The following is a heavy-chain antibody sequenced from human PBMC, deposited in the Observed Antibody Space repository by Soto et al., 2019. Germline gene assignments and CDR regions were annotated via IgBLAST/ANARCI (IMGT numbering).Heavy chain of an antibody. Sequence: GSLRLSCTASGYDFRSYWMSWVRQAPGKGLEWVAHIKEDGSEKYYVDSVKGRFTISRDIAKSSLYLQMNSLRAEDTAVYYCTTLYYFAFNYWGQGALVTV. CDR2: IKEDGSEK. CDR1: GYDFRSYW. J-gene: IGHJ4*02. D-gene: IGHD2-2*02. V-gene: IGHV3-7*01. CDR3: TTLYYFAFNY.